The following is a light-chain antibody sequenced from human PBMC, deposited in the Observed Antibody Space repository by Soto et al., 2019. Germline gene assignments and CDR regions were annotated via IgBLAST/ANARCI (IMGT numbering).Light chain of an antibody. CDR3: QAYDFWLLS. J-gene: IGKJ4*01. Sequence: EVVMIQTKTTLSVSPGEGVTLSCRASQGIGDTLAWYQHKPGQTPRLPIYDTSTRATGVPARFRGSRSGPEFTLTIFSLQAEDGAIYYCQAYDFWLLSFGGGSKV. CDR1: QGIGDT. CDR2: DTS. V-gene: IGKV3-15*01.